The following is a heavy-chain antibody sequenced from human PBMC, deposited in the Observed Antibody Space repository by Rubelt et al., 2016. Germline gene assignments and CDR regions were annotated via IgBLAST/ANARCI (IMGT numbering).Heavy chain of an antibody. CDR2: IYYSGST. V-gene: IGHV4-59*01. D-gene: IGHD6-6*01. J-gene: IGHJ6*04. Sequence: QVQLQESGPGLVKPSETLSLTCTVSGGSINSYYWSWIRQPPGKGLEWIAYIYYSGSTKYNPSLMSRLTISVDTSKHQFSLKPKCVSAADTAVYYGAREDHAGTARRRAYYSYCMDVWGEGTTVTFSS. CDR3: AREDHAGTARRRAYYSYCMDV. CDR1: GGSINSYY.